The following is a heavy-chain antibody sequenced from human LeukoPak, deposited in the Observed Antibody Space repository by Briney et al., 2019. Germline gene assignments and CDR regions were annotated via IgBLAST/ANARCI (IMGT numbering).Heavy chain of an antibody. CDR2: ISSSGTYI. V-gene: IGHV3-21*01. J-gene: IGHJ4*02. Sequence: PGGSLRLSCVASGFTFSRYSMNWVRQAPGKGLEWVSSISSSGTYIYYADSMKGRFTLSRDNAKNSLYLQMNSLRAEDTAVYYCASTGYYDSSGYLWGQGTLVTVSS. D-gene: IGHD3-22*01. CDR3: ASTGYYDSSGYL. CDR1: GFTFSRYS.